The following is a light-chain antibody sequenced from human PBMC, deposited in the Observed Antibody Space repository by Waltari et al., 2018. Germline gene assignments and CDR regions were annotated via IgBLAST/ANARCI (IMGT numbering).Light chain of an antibody. J-gene: IGLJ3*02. CDR1: SGYSNYK. Sequence: QPVLTQPPSASASLGASVTLTCTLSSGYSNYKVDWYQQRPGKGPRFVMRVGTGGIVGSKGDGVPVRFSVLGSGLNRDLTIKNIQEEDESDYHCGADHGSGSNFVWVFGGGTKLTVL. V-gene: IGLV9-49*01. CDR2: VGTGGIVG. CDR3: GADHGSGSNFVWV.